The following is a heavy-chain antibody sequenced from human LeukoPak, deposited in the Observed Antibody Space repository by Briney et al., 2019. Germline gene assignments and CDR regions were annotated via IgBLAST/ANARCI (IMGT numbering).Heavy chain of an antibody. CDR2: IWYDGSHT. CDR3: VRGGYCSGTSCAHYDGMDV. CDR1: GFSFSSYG. V-gene: IGHV3-33*01. J-gene: IGHJ6*02. D-gene: IGHD2-2*01. Sequence: PGRSLRLSCAASGFSFSSYGMRWARQAPGKGLEWVGDIWYDGSHTYYADSVKGRFTISRDNSMNTLYMQMNSLRGEDAAVYYCVRGGYCSGTSCAHYDGMDVWGQGTTVTVSS.